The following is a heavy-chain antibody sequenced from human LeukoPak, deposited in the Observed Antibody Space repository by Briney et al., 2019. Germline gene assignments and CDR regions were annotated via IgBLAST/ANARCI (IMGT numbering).Heavy chain of an antibody. CDR2: FDPEHGEK. V-gene: IGHV1-24*01. CDR3: ARGLITMVRGVIIIPYYYYYYMDV. J-gene: IGHJ6*03. D-gene: IGHD3-10*01. CDR1: GYTLTELS. Sequence: ASVKVSCKVSGYTLTELSMHWVREAPGKGLEWMGGFDPEHGEKIDAQKFQGRVTMTEDTSTDTAYMELSSLRSEDTAVYYCARGLITMVRGVIIIPYYYYYYMDVWGKGTTVTVSS.